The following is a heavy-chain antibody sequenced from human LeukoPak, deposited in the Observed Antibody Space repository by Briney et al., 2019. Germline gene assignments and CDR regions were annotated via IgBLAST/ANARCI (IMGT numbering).Heavy chain of an antibody. CDR3: ARDPGSYDSSGYYYRQEFDY. CDR2: ISAYNGNT. CDR1: GYTFTSYG. D-gene: IGHD3-22*01. Sequence: ASVKVSCKASGYTFTSYGISWVRQAPGQGLEWMGWISAYNGNTNYAQKLQGRVTMTTDTSTSTAYMELRSLRSDDTAVYYCARDPGSYDSSGYYYRQEFDYWGQGTLVTVSS. V-gene: IGHV1-18*01. J-gene: IGHJ4*02.